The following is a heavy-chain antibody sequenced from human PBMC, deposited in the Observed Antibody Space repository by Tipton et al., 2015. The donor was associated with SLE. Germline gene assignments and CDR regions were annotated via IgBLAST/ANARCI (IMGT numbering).Heavy chain of an antibody. J-gene: IGHJ6*02. V-gene: IGHV4-59*11. Sequence: TLSLTCTVSGGSISSHYWSWIRQPPGKGLEWIGYIYYSGSTNYNPSLKSRVTISVDTSKNQFSLKLSSVTAADTAVCYCARYDYGDYGGGYYDYYGMDVWDQGTSVTVSS. CDR2: IYYSGST. CDR1: GGSISSHY. D-gene: IGHD4-17*01. CDR3: ARYDYGDYGGGYYDYYGMDV.